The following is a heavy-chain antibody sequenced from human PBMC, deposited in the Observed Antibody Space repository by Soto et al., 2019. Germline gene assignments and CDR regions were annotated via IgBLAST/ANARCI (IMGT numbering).Heavy chain of an antibody. CDR1: GFTFSAYG. CDR3: ARDFSTYCTGGSCPFDY. CDR2: IWHDGSNE. Sequence: QVRLVESGGGVVQPGGSLRLSCAASGFTFSAYGMHWVRQAPGKGLEWVALIWHDGSNEYYGDSVKGRFTISRDNSKDTLYLQIDSLRGEDTAVYYCARDFSTYCTGGSCPFDYWGQGTLVIVSS. V-gene: IGHV3-33*01. D-gene: IGHD2-15*01. J-gene: IGHJ4*02.